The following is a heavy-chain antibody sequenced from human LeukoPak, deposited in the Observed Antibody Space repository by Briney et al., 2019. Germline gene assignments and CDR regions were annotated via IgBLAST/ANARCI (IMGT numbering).Heavy chain of an antibody. CDR2: ISGSGGST. Sequence: GGSLRLSCAASGFTFSSYAMTWVRQAPGKGLEWVSGISGSGGSTYYADSVKGRFTISRDNSKNTLYPQMNSLRAEDTAVYYCATRGYTSSWYIEDWGQRTLVTVSS. D-gene: IGHD6-13*01. CDR1: GFTFSSYA. CDR3: ATRGYTSSWYIED. J-gene: IGHJ4*02. V-gene: IGHV3-23*01.